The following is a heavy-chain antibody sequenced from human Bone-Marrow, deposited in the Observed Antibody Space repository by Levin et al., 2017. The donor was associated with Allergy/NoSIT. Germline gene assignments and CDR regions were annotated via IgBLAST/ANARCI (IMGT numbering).Heavy chain of an antibody. D-gene: IGHD4-23*01. CDR1: GFTFSDHH. CDR2: ISNSGRTI. CDR3: AGAKDYGGNFPGY. J-gene: IGHJ4*02. V-gene: IGHV3-11*01. Sequence: GGSLRLSCAPSGFTFSDHHMSWIRQAPGKGLEWISYISNSGRTIFYADSVKGRFTISRDNAKNSLYLQMNSLRADDTAVYYCAGAKDYGGNFPGYWGQGTLVTFSS.